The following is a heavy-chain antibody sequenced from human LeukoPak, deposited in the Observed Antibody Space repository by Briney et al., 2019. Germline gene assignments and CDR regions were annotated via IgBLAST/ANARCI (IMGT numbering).Heavy chain of an antibody. V-gene: IGHV1-2*02. CDR3: ARESYGSSGYCYDF. CDR2: INPNSGGT. J-gene: IGHJ4*02. Sequence: ASVKVSCKASGYTFTDYYMHCVRQAPGQGLEWMGWINPNSGGTNYAQKFQGRVTMTRDTSISTAYMELSRLRSDDTAVYYCARESYGSSGYCYDFWGQGTLVTVSS. CDR1: GYTFTDYY. D-gene: IGHD3-22*01.